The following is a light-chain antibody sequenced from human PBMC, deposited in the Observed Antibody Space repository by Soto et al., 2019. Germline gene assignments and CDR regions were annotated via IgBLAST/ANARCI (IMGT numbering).Light chain of an antibody. J-gene: IGLJ3*02. CDR3: SSYTSSSTRR. CDR1: SSDVGGYNY. Sequence: QSALTQPASVSGSPGQSITISCTGTSSDVGGYNYVSWYQQHPGKAPKLMIYDVSNRPSGVSNRFSGSKSGNTASLTISGLQAEDEADYYCSSYTSSSTRRFGGGTKLTVI. V-gene: IGLV2-14*01. CDR2: DVS.